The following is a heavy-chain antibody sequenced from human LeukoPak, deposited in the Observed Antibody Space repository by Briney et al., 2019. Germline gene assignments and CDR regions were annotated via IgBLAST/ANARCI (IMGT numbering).Heavy chain of an antibody. CDR2: IKQDGSEK. CDR3: AKGGYGSGSYLGWYYYMDV. CDR1: GFTFSSYW. Sequence: GGSLRLSCAASGFTFSSYWMSWVRQAPGKGLEWVANIKQDGSEKYYVDSVKGRFTISRDNAKNSLYLQMNSLRAEDTAVYYCAKGGYGSGSYLGWYYYMDVWGKGTTVTVSS. V-gene: IGHV3-7*01. J-gene: IGHJ6*03. D-gene: IGHD3-10*01.